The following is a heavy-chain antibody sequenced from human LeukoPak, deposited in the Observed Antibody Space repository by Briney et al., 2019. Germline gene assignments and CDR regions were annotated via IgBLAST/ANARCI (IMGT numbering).Heavy chain of an antibody. Sequence: GGSLRLSCAASGFTFSSYVLSGVRQAPGKGPERVSPIIGSGGSTYSVDSVKGRFNIYRDNYKNTLYLQMNSLRAEDTAVYYCAKVPYSNYWYYFDYWGQGTLVTVSS. J-gene: IGHJ4*02. CDR3: AKVPYSNYWYYFDY. CDR2: IIGSGGST. D-gene: IGHD4-11*01. V-gene: IGHV3-23*01. CDR1: GFTFSSYV.